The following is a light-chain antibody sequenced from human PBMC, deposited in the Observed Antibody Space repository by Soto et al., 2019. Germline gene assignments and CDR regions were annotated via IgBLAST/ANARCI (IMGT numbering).Light chain of an antibody. CDR3: SSYAGSKNFV. CDR1: SSDVGGYNF. V-gene: IGLV2-8*01. J-gene: IGLJ2*01. CDR2: EVS. Sequence: QSVLTQPRSASGSPGQSVTISCTGTSSDVGGYNFVSWYQQHPGKAPKLMIYEVSKRPSGVPDRFSGSKSGNAASLTVSGLQAEDEADYYCSSYAGSKNFVFGGGTKLTVL.